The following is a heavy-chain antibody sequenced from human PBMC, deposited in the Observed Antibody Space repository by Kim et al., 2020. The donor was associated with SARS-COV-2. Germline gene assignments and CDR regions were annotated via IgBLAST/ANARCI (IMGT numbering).Heavy chain of an antibody. CDR1: GFTFSSFW. J-gene: IGHJ4*02. Sequence: GGSLRLSCSASGFTFSSFWMSWVRQAPGKGLEWVANIKQDGSEKYYVDSVKGRFTISRDNAKNSLYLQMNSLRAEDTAAYYCASTRGTGWVYWGQGTLVTVSS. V-gene: IGHV3-7*01. D-gene: IGHD1-1*01. CDR3: ASTRGTGWVY. CDR2: IKQDGSEK.